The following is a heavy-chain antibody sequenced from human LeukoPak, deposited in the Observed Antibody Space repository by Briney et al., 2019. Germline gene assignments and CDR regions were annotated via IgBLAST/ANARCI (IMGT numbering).Heavy chain of an antibody. CDR3: ARDLFIAAGSCGAFDI. Sequence: SETLSLTCTVSGGSISSSSYYWGWIRQPPGKGLEWIGSIYYSGTTYYNPSLKSRVTISVDTSKNQISLKMSSVTAADTAVYYCARDLFIAAGSCGAFDICGQKTKVTVSS. V-gene: IGHV4-39*07. CDR2: IYYSGTT. J-gene: IGHJ3*02. CDR1: GGSISSSSYY. D-gene: IGHD6-13*01.